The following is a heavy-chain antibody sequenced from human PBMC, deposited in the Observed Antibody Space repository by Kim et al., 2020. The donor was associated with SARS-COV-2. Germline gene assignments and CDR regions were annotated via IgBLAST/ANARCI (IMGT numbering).Heavy chain of an antibody. J-gene: IGHJ4*02. CDR3: ARWIASLDYFDY. CDR1: GGSISSGGYY. CDR2: IYYSGST. V-gene: IGHV4-31*03. D-gene: IGHD2-2*03. Sequence: SETLSLTCTVSGGSISSGGYYWSWIRQHPGKGLEWIGYIYYSGSTYYNPSLKSRVTISVDTSKNQFSLKLSSVTAADTAVYYCARWIASLDYFDYWGQGTLVTVSS.